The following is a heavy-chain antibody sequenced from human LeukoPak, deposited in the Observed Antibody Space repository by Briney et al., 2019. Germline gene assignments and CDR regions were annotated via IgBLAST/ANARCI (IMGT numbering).Heavy chain of an antibody. CDR2: IYPGDSDT. V-gene: IGHV5-51*03. D-gene: IGHD2-21*02. CDR1: GYSFTSYW. J-gene: IGHJ4*02. CDR3: ARRGTSLAYCGGDCSDFDY. Sequence: PGESLKISCKGSGYSFTSYWIGWVRQMPGKGLEWMGIIYPGDSDTRYCPSFQGQVTISADKSISTAYLQWSSLKASDTAMYYCARRGTSLAYCGGDCSDFDYWGQGTLVTVSS.